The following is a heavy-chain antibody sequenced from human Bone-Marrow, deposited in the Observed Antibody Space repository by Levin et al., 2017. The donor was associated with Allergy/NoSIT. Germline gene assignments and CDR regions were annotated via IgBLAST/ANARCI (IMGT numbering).Heavy chain of an antibody. Sequence: LRLSCTVSGGSISSGDYYWSWIRQPPGKGLEWIGYIYYSGSTYYNPSLKSRVLISVDTSKNQFSLNLSSVTAADTAVYYCARAPRTGGRGFCSGGSCFQAVAYGMDVWGQGTTVIVSS. D-gene: IGHD2-15*01. J-gene: IGHJ6*02. CDR1: GGSISSGDYY. CDR3: ARAPRTGGRGFCSGGSCFQAVAYGMDV. CDR2: IYYSGST. V-gene: IGHV4-30-4*01.